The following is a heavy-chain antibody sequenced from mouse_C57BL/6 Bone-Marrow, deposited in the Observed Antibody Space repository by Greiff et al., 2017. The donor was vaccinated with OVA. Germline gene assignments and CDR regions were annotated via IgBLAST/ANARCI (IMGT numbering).Heavy chain of an antibody. CDR3: ARINQLAY. CDR1: GYSITSCYY. V-gene: IGHV3-6*01. J-gene: IGHJ3*01. Sequence: VQLQQSGPGLVKPSQSLSLTCSVSGYSITSCYYWNWIRQFPGNKLEWMGYISYDGSNNYNPSLKNRISITRDTSKNEFFLKLNSVTTEDTATYYCARINQLAYWGQGTLVTVSA. CDR2: ISYDGSN.